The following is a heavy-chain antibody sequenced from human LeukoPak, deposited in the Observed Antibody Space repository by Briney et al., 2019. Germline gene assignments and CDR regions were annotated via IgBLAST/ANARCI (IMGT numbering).Heavy chain of an antibody. Sequence: ASVKVSCKASGYTFTSYGISWVRQAPGQGLEWMGWISAYNGNTNYAQKLQGRVTMTTDTSTSTAYMELRSLRSDDTAVYYCARDLGIAVAGTFYYYYGMDVWGQGTTVTVSS. CDR3: ARDLGIAVAGTFYYYYGMDV. CDR2: ISAYNGNT. D-gene: IGHD6-19*01. V-gene: IGHV1-18*01. J-gene: IGHJ6*02. CDR1: GYTFTSYG.